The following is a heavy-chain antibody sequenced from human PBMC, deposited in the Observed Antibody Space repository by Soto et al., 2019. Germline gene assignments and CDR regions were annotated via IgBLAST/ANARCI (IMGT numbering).Heavy chain of an antibody. J-gene: IGHJ5*02. V-gene: IGHV3-23*01. CDR3: AKGSWVHHGSEGGNWLDP. CDR2: ISHSGSST. CDR1: GVTFSNYA. D-gene: IGHD3-10*01. Sequence: EVQFLESGGGLVQPGGSLRLSCAASGVTFSNYAMNWVRQAPGKGLEWVSGISHSGSSTYHADSVKGRFTISRDNSKNTLFLQMNSLTAEDTAVYYCAKGSWVHHGSEGGNWLDPWGQGTLVTVSS.